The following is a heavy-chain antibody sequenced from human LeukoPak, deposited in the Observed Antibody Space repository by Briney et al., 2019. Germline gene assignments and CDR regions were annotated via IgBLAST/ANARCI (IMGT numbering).Heavy chain of an antibody. CDR2: FRGSDGET. J-gene: IGHJ4*02. D-gene: IGHD1-26*01. Sequence: GGSLRLSCAASWFTVTNNYMSWVRQAPGKGLEWVSGFRGSDGETFYADSVKDRFTISRDNSKNTLYLQMNSLKAEDTAVYYCARGGGSYSWADYWGQGTLVTVSS. CDR3: ARGGGSYSWADY. CDR1: WFTVTNNY. V-gene: IGHV3-23*01.